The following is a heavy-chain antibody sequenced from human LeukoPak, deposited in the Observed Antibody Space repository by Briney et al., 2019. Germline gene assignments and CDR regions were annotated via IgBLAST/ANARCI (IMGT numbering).Heavy chain of an antibody. Sequence: SETLSLTCTVSGGSISSYYWSWIRQPPGKGLEWIGYIYYSGSTNYNPSLKSRVTISVDTSKNQFSLKLSSVTAADTAVYYCARSMWVAGTPTPFDCWGQGTLVTVSS. CDR1: GGSISSYY. J-gene: IGHJ4*02. CDR2: IYYSGST. D-gene: IGHD2-15*01. CDR3: ARSMWVAGTPTPFDC. V-gene: IGHV4-59*08.